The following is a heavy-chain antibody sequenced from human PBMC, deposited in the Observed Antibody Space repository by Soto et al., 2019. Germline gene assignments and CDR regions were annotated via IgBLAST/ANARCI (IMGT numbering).Heavy chain of an antibody. D-gene: IGHD3-9*01. CDR3: ARDTPVDWPTHDLYYFDY. CDR1: GYTFTSYY. CDR2: INPSGGST. Sequence: QVQLVQSGAEVKKPGASVKVSCKASGYTFTSYYMHWVRQAPGQGLEWMGIINPSGGSTSYAQKFQGRVTMTRDTSTSTVYMELSSLRSEDTAVYYCARDTPVDWPTHDLYYFDYWGQGTIVTVSS. V-gene: IGHV1-46*01. J-gene: IGHJ4*02.